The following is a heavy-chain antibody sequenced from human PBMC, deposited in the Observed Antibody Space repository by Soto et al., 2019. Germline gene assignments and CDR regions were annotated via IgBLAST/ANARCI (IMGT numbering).Heavy chain of an antibody. D-gene: IGHD1-26*01. CDR1: GFSLSTSGVG. CDR3: ALRSGSYNYYYGMDV. V-gene: IGHV2-5*02. Sequence: QITLKESGPTLVKPTQTLTLTCTFSGFSLSTSGVGVGWIRQPPGKALEWLALIYWDDDKRYSPSLKSRLTITKATSKHQVVLTMTNMDPVDTATYYCALRSGSYNYYYGMDVWGQGTTVTVSS. J-gene: IGHJ6*02. CDR2: IYWDDDK.